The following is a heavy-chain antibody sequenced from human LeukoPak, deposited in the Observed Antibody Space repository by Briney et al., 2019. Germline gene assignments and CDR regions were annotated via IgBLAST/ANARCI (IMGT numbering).Heavy chain of an antibody. CDR2: FDPEDGET. CDR1: GYTLTELS. D-gene: IGHD6-19*01. Sequence: ASVKVSCKVSGYTLTELSMHWVRQAPGKGLEWMGGFDPEDGETIYAQKFQGRVTMTEDTSTDTAYMELSSLRSEDTAVYYCATRGYSSGWYPAYYWGQGTPVTVSS. CDR3: ATRGYSSGWYPAYY. J-gene: IGHJ4*02. V-gene: IGHV1-24*01.